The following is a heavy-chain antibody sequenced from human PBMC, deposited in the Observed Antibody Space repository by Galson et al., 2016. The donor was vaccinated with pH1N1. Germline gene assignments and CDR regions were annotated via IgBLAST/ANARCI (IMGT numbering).Heavy chain of an antibody. CDR2: INPNSGGT. V-gene: IGHV1-2*06. Sequence: SVKVSCKASGYTFTGYYMHWVRQAPGQGLEWMGRINPNSGGTNYAQKFQGRVTMTRDTSISTAYMELSRLRSDDTAVYYCARGGSTVTTDYYYYYSMDVWGQGTTVTVSS. J-gene: IGHJ6*02. CDR3: ARGGSTVTTDYYYYYSMDV. D-gene: IGHD4-17*01. CDR1: GYTFTGYY.